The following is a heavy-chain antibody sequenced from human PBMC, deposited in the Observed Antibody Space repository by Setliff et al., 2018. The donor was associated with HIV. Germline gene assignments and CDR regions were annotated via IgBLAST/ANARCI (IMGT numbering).Heavy chain of an antibody. Sequence: SETLSLTCSVSGGPISGHYGGWIRQPPGKGLEWIGYIYFTGSAGYNPSLKSRVSMSVDTSKNQFSLRVTSVTAADTAVYFCARSAYDILTGEWYFDYWGQGTLVTVSS. CDR1: GGPISGHY. CDR3: ARSAYDILTGEWYFDY. J-gene: IGHJ4*02. D-gene: IGHD3-9*01. V-gene: IGHV4-59*11. CDR2: IYFTGSA.